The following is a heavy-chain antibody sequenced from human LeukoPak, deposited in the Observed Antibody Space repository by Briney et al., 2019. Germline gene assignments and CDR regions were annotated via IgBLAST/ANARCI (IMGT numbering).Heavy chain of an antibody. D-gene: IGHD1-26*01. CDR1: GFTFSNYA. Sequence: GGSLRLSCAASGFTFSNYAMNWVRQAPGKGLEWVSLISGSGVNTYYADSVKGRFTISRDTSKNTVSLQMNSLRAEDTAVYYCAKDVRVGGGGMDVWGQGTPVSVSS. V-gene: IGHV3-23*01. J-gene: IGHJ6*02. CDR2: ISGSGVNT. CDR3: AKDVRVGGGGMDV.